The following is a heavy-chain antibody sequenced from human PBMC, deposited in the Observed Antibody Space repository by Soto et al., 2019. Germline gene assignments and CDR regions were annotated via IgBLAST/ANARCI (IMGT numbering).Heavy chain of an antibody. CDR2: IYYSGST. J-gene: IGHJ4*02. Sequence: SETLSLTCTVSGGSISSSSYYWGWIRQPPGKGLEWIGSIYYSGSTYYNPSLKSRVTISVDTSKNQFSLKLSSVTAADTAVYYCARHPSLVEGDYVDYWGQGTLVTVSS. CDR3: ARHPSLVEGDYVDY. D-gene: IGHD1-26*01. V-gene: IGHV4-39*01. CDR1: GGSISSSSYY.